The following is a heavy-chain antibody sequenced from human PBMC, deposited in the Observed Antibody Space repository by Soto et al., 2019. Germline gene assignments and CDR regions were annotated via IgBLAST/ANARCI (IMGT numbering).Heavy chain of an antibody. J-gene: IGHJ6*02. V-gene: IGHV1-69*01. CDR2: IIPVFNTA. D-gene: IGHD3-10*01. CDR1: GGTFSSYA. CDR3: ARTYGSGSHYGMDV. Sequence: QVQLVQSGAEVKKPGSSVKVSCKASGGTFSSYAISWVRQAPGQGLEWMGGIIPVFNTANYPQKFQGRVTITADESSSTAYMKLSSLRSEDTAVYYCARTYGSGSHYGMDVWGHGTTVTVSS.